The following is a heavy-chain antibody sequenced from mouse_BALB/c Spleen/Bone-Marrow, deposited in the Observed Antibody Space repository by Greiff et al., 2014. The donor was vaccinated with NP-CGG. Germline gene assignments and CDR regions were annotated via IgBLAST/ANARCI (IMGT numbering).Heavy chain of an antibody. Sequence: VKLVESGGGLVKPGGSLKLSCAASGFTFSDYYMYWVRQTPEKRLEWVATIGDGGSYTYYPDSVKGRFTISRDIAKNNLYLQMSSLKSEDTAMYYCARDRGVQGYAMDYWGQGTSVTVSS. CDR3: ARDRGVQGYAMDY. CDR1: GFTFSDYY. CDR2: IGDGGSYT. D-gene: IGHD2-14*01. J-gene: IGHJ4*01. V-gene: IGHV5-4*02.